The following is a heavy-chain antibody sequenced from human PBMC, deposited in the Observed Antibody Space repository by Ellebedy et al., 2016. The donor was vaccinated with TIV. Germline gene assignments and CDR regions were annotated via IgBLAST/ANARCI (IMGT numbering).Heavy chain of an antibody. J-gene: IGHJ4*02. V-gene: IGHV3-21*01. CDR1: GFTFSSYS. CDR3: ARGSGDLPFDY. CDR2: ISSSGTYI. D-gene: IGHD4-17*01. Sequence: PGGSLRLSCAASGFTFSSYSTNWVRQAPGKGLEWVSCISSSGTYIYYADSLKGRFTISRDSAKNSLYLQMNSLRAEDTAVYYCARGSGDLPFDYWGQGTLVTVSS.